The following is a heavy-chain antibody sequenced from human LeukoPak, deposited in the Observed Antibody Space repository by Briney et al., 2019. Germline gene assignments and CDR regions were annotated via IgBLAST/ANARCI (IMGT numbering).Heavy chain of an antibody. D-gene: IGHD5-12*01. J-gene: IGHJ4*02. CDR3: AMSGRGYSGYDLFDY. CDR2: IYSGGST. V-gene: IGHV3-53*01. CDR1: GFTVSSNY. Sequence: GGSLRLSCAASGFTVSSNYMSWVRQAPGKGLEWVSVIYSGGSTYYADSVKGRFTISRDNSKNTLYLQMNSLRAEDTAVYYCAMSGRGYSGYDLFDYWGQGTLVTVSS.